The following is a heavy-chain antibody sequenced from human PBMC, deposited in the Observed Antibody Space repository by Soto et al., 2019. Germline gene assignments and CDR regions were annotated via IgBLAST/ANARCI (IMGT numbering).Heavy chain of an antibody. CDR1: GGSISSYY. CDR2: IYYSGST. Sequence: KASETLSLTCTVSGGSISSYYWSWIRQPPGKGLEWIGYIYYSGSTNYNPSLKSRVTISVDTSKNQFSLKLSSVTAADTAVYYCARVRAARRLSPNNWFDPWGQGTLVTVSS. CDR3: ARVRAARRLSPNNWFDP. D-gene: IGHD6-6*01. J-gene: IGHJ5*02. V-gene: IGHV4-59*01.